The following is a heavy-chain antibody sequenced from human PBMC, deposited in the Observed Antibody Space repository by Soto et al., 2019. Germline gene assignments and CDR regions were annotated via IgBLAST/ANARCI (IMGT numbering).Heavy chain of an antibody. CDR1: GFTFSSYA. CDR3: AKSGLRYYDSSGYRHLDY. V-gene: IGHV3-23*01. Sequence: GGSLRLSCAASGFTFSSYAMSWSRQAPGNGLEWVSAISGSGGRTYYADSVKGRFTISRENSKNTLYLQMNSLRAEDTAVYYCAKSGLRYYDSSGYRHLDYWGQGTMVTVSS. D-gene: IGHD3-22*01. CDR2: ISGSGGRT. J-gene: IGHJ4*02.